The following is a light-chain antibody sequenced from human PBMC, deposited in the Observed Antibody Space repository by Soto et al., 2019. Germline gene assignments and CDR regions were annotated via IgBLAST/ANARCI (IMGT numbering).Light chain of an antibody. V-gene: IGKV3-15*01. Sequence: EIVLTQSPGTLSLSPGERATLSCRASQSVSSNLAWYQQKPGQAPSLLIYGAFTRATGIPARLSGTGSGTEFTLTISSLQSEDFALYYCQQYNDWPLTFGQGTKVDIK. CDR3: QQYNDWPLT. CDR1: QSVSSN. J-gene: IGKJ1*01. CDR2: GAF.